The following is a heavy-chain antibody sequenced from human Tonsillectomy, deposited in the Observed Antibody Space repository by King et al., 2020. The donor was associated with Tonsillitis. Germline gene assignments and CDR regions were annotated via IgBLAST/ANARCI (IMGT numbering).Heavy chain of an antibody. J-gene: IGHJ5*02. V-gene: IGHV3-21*01. CDR2: ISTSSSYI. Sequence: QLVQSGGGLVKPGGSLRLSCAASGFTFSSYSMNWVRQAPGKGLEWVSSISTSSSYIYYADSVKGRFTISRDNAKNSLYLQMNSLRAEDTAVYYCARILYDFWSGGWFDPWGQGTLVTVSS. CDR1: GFTFSSYS. D-gene: IGHD3-3*01. CDR3: ARILYDFWSGGWFDP.